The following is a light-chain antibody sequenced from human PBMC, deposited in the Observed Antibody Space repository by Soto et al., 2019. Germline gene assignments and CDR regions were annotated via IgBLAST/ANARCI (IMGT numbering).Light chain of an antibody. CDR2: LEGSGSY. CDR1: SGHSTYI. Sequence: QSVLTQSSSASASLGSSVKLTCTLSSGHSTYIIAWHQQQPGKAPRYLMKLEGSGSYNKGSGIPDRFSGSSSGADRYLTISNLQVEDQADYYCETWDTNVVVFGGGTKLTVL. CDR3: ETWDTNVVV. J-gene: IGLJ2*01. V-gene: IGLV4-60*02.